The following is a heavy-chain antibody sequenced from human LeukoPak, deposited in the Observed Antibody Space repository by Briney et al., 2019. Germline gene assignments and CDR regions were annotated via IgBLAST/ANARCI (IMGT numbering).Heavy chain of an antibody. CDR2: ISTDGNDK. J-gene: IGHJ4*02. CDR1: GFTFSQKP. V-gene: IGHV3-30*04. CDR3: AKDKSVSADYYFDY. D-gene: IGHD3-10*01. Sequence: GGSLRLSCAASGFTFSQKPMHWVRQAPGKGLEWLTVISTDGNDKHYADSVKGRFTVARDNSKNTLLLQMNNVRTEDTAVYYCAKDKSVSADYYFDYWGQGTLVTVSS.